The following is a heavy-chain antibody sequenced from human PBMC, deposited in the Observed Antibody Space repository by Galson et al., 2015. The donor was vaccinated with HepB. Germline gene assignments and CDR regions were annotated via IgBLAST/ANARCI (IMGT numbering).Heavy chain of an antibody. CDR2: ISKDGSVK. D-gene: IGHD3-3*01. Sequence: SLRLSCAASGFTLSTYGMHWVRRAPGKGLEWVSIISKDGSVKYYGDSVRGRFTVSRDITKNTLFLQMNTLRPEDTAVYYCSRDRGLGVVSPYLDHWGQGALVTVSS. J-gene: IGHJ4*02. CDR1: GFTLSTYG. CDR3: SRDRGLGVVSPYLDH. V-gene: IGHV3-30*03.